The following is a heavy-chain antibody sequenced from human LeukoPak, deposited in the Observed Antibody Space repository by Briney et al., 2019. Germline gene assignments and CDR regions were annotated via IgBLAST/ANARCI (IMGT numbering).Heavy chain of an antibody. J-gene: IGHJ6*02. CDR3: ARRYKDYYGMDV. V-gene: IGHV3-74*01. D-gene: IGHD1-14*01. Sequence: GGSLRLSCAASGFTFSTYWMHWVRQGPGKGLVWVSRINSDGSSITYADSVKGRFTISRDNAKNTLYLQMNSLGAEDTALYYCARRYKDYYGMDVWGQGTTVTVSS. CDR1: GFTFSTYW. CDR2: INSDGSSI.